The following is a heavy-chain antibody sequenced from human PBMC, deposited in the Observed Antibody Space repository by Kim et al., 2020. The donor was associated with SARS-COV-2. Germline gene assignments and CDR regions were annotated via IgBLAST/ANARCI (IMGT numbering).Heavy chain of an antibody. CDR3: ARHTNLLPHYDILTGYYYYYYMDV. CDR2: IYYSGST. J-gene: IGHJ6*03. CDR1: GGSISSYY. V-gene: IGHV4-59*08. D-gene: IGHD3-9*01. Sequence: SETLSLTCTVSGGSISSYYWSWIRQPPGKGLEWIGYIYYSGSTNYNPSLKSRVTISVDTSKNQFSLKLSSVTAADTAVYYCARHTNLLPHYDILTGYYYYYYMDVWGKGTTVTVSS.